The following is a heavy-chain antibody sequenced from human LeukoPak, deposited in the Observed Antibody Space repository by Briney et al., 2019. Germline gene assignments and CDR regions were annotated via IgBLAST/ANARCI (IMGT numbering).Heavy chain of an antibody. V-gene: IGHV4-34*01. Sequence: SETLSLTCAVYGGSFSGYYWSWIRQPPGKGLEWIGEINHSGSTNYNPSLKSRVTISVDTSKNQFSLKLSSMTAADTAVYYCARYGSGSYQNFDYWGQGTLVTVSS. CDR2: INHSGST. CDR3: ARYGSGSYQNFDY. D-gene: IGHD3-10*01. J-gene: IGHJ4*02. CDR1: GGSFSGYY.